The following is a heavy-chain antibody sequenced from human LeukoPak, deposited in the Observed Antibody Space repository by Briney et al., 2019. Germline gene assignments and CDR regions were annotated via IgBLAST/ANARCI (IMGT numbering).Heavy chain of an antibody. V-gene: IGHV3-21*01. J-gene: IGHJ4*02. D-gene: IGHD5-12*01. CDR2: SSSSYI. CDR3: ARGGTDSGYDDGFDY. Sequence: SSSSYIYYADSVKGRFTISRDNAKNSLYLQMNSLRAEDTAVYYCARGGTDSGYDDGFDYWGQGTLVTVSS.